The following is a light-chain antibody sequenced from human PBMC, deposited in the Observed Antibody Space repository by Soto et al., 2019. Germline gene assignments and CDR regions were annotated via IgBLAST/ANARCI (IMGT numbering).Light chain of an antibody. CDR1: QSVRRN. CDR2: GAS. J-gene: IGKJ4*01. Sequence: EIVMTQSPVTLSVSPGARATLSCRASQSVRRNLAWYQQKPGQAPRLLISGASTRATGVPARFSGSGSGTEFTLTISSLQSEDFAVYYCQQYDNWPPLTFGGGTKVEIK. V-gene: IGKV3-15*01. CDR3: QQYDNWPPLT.